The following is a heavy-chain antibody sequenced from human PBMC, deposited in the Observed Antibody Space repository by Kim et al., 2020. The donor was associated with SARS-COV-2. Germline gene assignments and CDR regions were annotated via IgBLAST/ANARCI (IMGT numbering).Heavy chain of an antibody. Sequence: LKIRVTLSVDTSKNHFSLKLSSVTAADTAVYYCARRGYSYGHDAFDIWGQGTMVTVSS. CDR3: ARRGYSYGHDAFDI. D-gene: IGHD5-18*01. V-gene: IGHV4-39*01. J-gene: IGHJ3*02.